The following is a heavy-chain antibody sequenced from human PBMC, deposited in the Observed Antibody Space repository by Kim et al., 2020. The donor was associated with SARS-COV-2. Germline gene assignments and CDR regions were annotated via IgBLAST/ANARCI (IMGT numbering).Heavy chain of an antibody. J-gene: IGHJ4*02. V-gene: IGHV4-31*02. D-gene: IGHD3-3*01. Sequence: SLKSRVTISVDTSKNQFSLKLSAVTAADTAVYYWARGRITILGVVTEFDYWGQETLVTVSS. CDR3: ARGRITILGVVTEFDY.